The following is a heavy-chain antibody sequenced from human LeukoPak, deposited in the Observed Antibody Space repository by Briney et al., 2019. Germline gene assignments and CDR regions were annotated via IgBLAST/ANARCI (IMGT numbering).Heavy chain of an antibody. V-gene: IGHV3-21*01. Sequence: KPGGSLRLSCAASGFTFSSYSMNWVRQAPGKGLEWVSSISSSSSYIYYADSVKGRFTISRDNAKNSLYLQMNSLRAEDTAVYYCARELSGWSPPRVYWFDPWGQGTLVTASS. CDR1: GFTFSSYS. CDR2: ISSSSSYI. J-gene: IGHJ5*02. CDR3: ARELSGWSPPRVYWFDP. D-gene: IGHD6-19*01.